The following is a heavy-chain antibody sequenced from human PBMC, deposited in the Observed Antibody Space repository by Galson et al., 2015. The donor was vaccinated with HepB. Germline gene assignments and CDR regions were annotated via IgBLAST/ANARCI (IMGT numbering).Heavy chain of an antibody. CDR1: GYTFTNFG. CDR2: INTNTGKP. CDR3: ARGGSSWFPDFDY. Sequence: SVKVSCKASGYTFTNFGMIWVRQAPGQGLEWMGWINTNTGKPAYAQGSTGRFVFSLDTSVSTAYLQISSLKAEDTAVYYCARGGSSWFPDFDYWGQGTLVTVSS. D-gene: IGHD6-13*01. J-gene: IGHJ4*02. V-gene: IGHV7-4-1*02.